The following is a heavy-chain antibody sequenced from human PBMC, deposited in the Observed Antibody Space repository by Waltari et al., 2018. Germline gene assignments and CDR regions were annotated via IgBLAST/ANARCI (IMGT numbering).Heavy chain of an antibody. CDR3: VRDGLGSGRTRVDV. V-gene: IGHV3-48*03. J-gene: IGHJ6*02. CDR1: GFSFSRYE. Sequence: EARLVESGGGLVQPGGSLRLPCAASGFSFSRYETNWVRQSPGKRLECISYISDSDNSKFYAESVKGRFTVSRDNAKNSLHLEMNSLRAEDTATYYCVRDGLGSGRTRVDVWGQGTTVIVSS. CDR2: ISDSDNSK. D-gene: IGHD2-2*01.